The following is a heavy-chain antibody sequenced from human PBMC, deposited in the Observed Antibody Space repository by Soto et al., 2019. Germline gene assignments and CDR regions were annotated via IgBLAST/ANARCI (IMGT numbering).Heavy chain of an antibody. CDR3: ARGYSNYVFYNWFDP. Sequence: SETLSLTCTVSGGSISSYYWSWIRQPPGKGLEWIGYIYYSGSTNYNPSLKSRVTISVATSKNQFSLKLSSVTAADTAVYYCARGYSNYVFYNWFDPWGQGTLVTVSS. CDR1: GGSISSYY. D-gene: IGHD4-4*01. V-gene: IGHV4-59*08. J-gene: IGHJ5*02. CDR2: IYYSGST.